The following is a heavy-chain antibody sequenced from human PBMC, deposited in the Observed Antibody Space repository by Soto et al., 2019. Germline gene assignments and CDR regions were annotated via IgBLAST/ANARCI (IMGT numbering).Heavy chain of an antibody. CDR2: INHSGST. J-gene: IGHJ4*02. D-gene: IGHD2-21*02. CDR1: GGSFSGYY. CDR3: AREYGGNSGTFDY. Sequence: QVQLQQWGAGLLKPSETLSLTCAVYGGSFSGYYWSWIRQPPGKGLEWIGEINHSGSTNYNPSLPSRVTISADTSKNQLSLKLSSVTAADTAVYYCAREYGGNSGTFDYWGQGTLVTVSS. V-gene: IGHV4-34*01.